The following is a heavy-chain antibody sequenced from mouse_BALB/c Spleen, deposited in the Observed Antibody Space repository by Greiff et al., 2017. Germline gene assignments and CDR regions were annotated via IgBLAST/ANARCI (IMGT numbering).Heavy chain of an antibody. J-gene: IGHJ3*01. Sequence: EVKVVESGGGLVKPGGSLKLSCAASGFTFSSYTMSWVRQTPEKRLEWVATISSGGSYTYYPDSVKGRFTISRDNAKNTLYLQMSCLKSEDTAMYYCTREGGTAWFAYWGQGTLVTVSA. V-gene: IGHV5-6-4*01. CDR2: ISSGGSYT. CDR1: GFTFSSYT. D-gene: IGHD3-3*01. CDR3: TREGGTAWFAY.